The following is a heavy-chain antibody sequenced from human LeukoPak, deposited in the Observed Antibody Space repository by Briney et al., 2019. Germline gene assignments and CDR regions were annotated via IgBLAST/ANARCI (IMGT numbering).Heavy chain of an antibody. CDR1: GGSFTAYY. CDR3: VKSGGYGLIDY. J-gene: IGHJ4*02. D-gene: IGHD1-26*01. Sequence: SETLSLTCGVYGGSFTAYYWSWIRQPPGKGLEWIGNIYYSGSTYYNASLQSRVTISIDTSKNQFSLRLNSVTAADTAMYFCVKSGGYGLIDYWGQGTLVTVSS. V-gene: IGHV4-34*01. CDR2: IYYSGST.